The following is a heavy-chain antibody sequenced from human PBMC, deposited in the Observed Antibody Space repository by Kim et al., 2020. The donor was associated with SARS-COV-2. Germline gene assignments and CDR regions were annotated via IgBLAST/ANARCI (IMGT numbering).Heavy chain of an antibody. V-gene: IGHV4-39*07. J-gene: IGHJ4*02. D-gene: IGHD5-12*01. CDR1: GGSISSSSYY. Sequence: SETLSLTCTVSGGSISSSSYYWGWIRQPPGKGLEWIGSIYYSGSTYYNPSLKSRVTISVDTSKNQFSLKLSSVTAADTAVYYCARDSPLLSGYDPVDYWGQGTLVTVSS. CDR2: IYYSGST. CDR3: ARDSPLLSGYDPVDY.